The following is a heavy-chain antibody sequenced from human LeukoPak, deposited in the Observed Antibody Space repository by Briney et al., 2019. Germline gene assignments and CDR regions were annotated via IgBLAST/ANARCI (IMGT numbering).Heavy chain of an antibody. CDR2: INPNSGGT. Sequence: ASVKVSCKASGYTFTGYYMHWVRQAPGQGLEWMGWINPNSGGTNYAQKFQGRVTMTRDTSISTAYMELSRLRSDDTAVYYCAGPEHYYDSSGYSYWGQGTLVTVSS. CDR3: AGPEHYYDSSGYSY. J-gene: IGHJ4*02. CDR1: GYTFTGYY. V-gene: IGHV1-2*02. D-gene: IGHD3-22*01.